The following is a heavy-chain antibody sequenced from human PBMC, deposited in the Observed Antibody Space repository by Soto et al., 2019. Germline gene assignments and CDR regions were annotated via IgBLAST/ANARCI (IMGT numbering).Heavy chain of an antibody. CDR3: ATGGGWYLLDVFDI. D-gene: IGHD6-19*01. Sequence: VASVKVSCKASGYTFTSYAMHWVRQAPGQRLEWMGWINAGNGNTKYSQKFQGRVTITRDTSASTAYMELSSLRSEDTAVYYCATGGGWYLLDVFDIWGQGTMVPVSS. V-gene: IGHV1-3*01. CDR1: GYTFTSYA. CDR2: INAGNGNT. J-gene: IGHJ3*02.